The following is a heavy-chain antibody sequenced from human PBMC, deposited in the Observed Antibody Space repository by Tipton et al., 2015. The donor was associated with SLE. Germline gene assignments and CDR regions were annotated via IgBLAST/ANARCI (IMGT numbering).Heavy chain of an antibody. CDR3: ARGSGYGYGDDAFDI. Sequence: TLSLTCTVSGGSISSYYWSWIRQPPGKGLEWIGYIYYSGSTNYNPSFKSRVTISVDTSKNQFSLKLSSVTAADTAVYYCARGSGYGYGDDAFDIWGQGTMVTVSS. V-gene: IGHV4-59*01. CDR2: IYYSGST. CDR1: GGSISSYY. D-gene: IGHD5-18*01. J-gene: IGHJ3*02.